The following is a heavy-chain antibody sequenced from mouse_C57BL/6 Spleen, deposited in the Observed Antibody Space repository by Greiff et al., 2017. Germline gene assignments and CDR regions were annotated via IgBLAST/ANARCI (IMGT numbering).Heavy chain of an antibody. CDR3: ARDYGAMDY. CDR1: GYSITSGYY. J-gene: IGHJ4*01. Sequence: EVQLQESGPGLVKPSQSLSLTCSVTGYSITSGYYWNWIRQFPGNNLEWMGYISYDGSNNYNPSLKNRISITRDTSKNQFFLKLNSVTTEDTATYYCARDYGAMDYWGQGTTVTVSS. CDR2: ISYDGSN. V-gene: IGHV3-6*01. D-gene: IGHD1-1*02.